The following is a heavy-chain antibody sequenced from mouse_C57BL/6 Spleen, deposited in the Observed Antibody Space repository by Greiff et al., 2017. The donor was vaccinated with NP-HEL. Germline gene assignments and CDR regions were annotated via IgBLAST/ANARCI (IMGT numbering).Heavy chain of an antibody. D-gene: IGHD2-5*01. CDR1: GYTFTSYW. Sequence: VQLQQSGAELVKPGASVKMSCKASGYTFTSYWITWVKQRPGQGLEWIGDIYPGSGSTNYNEKFKSKATLTVDTSSSTAYMQLSSLTSEDSAVYYCAVKETYYINRLWYFDVWGTGTTVTVSS. CDR2: IYPGSGST. V-gene: IGHV1-55*01. J-gene: IGHJ1*03. CDR3: AVKETYYINRLWYFDV.